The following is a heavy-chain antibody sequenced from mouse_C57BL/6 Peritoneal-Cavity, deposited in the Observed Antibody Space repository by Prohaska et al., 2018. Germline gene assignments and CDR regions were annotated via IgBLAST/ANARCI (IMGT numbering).Heavy chain of an antibody. Sequence: EVKLEESGGGLVQPGGSMKLSCVASGFTFSNYWMNWVRQSPEKGLEWVAQIRLKSDNYATHYAESVKGRFTISRDDSKSSVYLQMDNLRAEDTGIYYCTSSIYSYAMDYWGQGTSVTVSS. CDR3: TSSIYSYAMDY. CDR1: GFTFSNYW. D-gene: IGHD2-1*01. V-gene: IGHV6-3*01. J-gene: IGHJ4*01. CDR2: IRLKSDNYAT.